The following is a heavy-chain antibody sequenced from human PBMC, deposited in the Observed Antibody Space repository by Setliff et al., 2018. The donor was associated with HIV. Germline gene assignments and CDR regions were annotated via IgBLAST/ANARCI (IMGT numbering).Heavy chain of an antibody. V-gene: IGHV4-34*01. CDR1: GGSFSGYY. CDR3: ARQKSITMIVVVIMDWFDP. Sequence: SETLSLTCAVYGGSFSGYYWSWIRQPPGKGLEWIGEINHSGSTNYNPSLKSRVTISVDTSKNQFSLKLSSVTAADTAVYYCARQKSITMIVVVIMDWFDPWGQGTLVTVSS. D-gene: IGHD3-22*01. CDR2: INHSGST. J-gene: IGHJ5*02.